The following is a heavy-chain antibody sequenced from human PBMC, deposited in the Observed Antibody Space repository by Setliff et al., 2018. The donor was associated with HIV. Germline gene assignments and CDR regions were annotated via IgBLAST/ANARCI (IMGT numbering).Heavy chain of an antibody. V-gene: IGHV3-23*01. CDR2: ISGNAGST. CDR1: GFNFRSYA. D-gene: IGHD1-20*01. Sequence: PGGSLRLSCAVSGFNFRSYAMSWVRQAPGKGLEWVSGISGNAGSTNYADSVKGRFIISRDNSKNTIYLQMNSLRAEDTAIYYCAKCQGYNWNDGKVAPFDYWGQGALVTVSS. CDR3: AKCQGYNWNDGKVAPFDY. J-gene: IGHJ4*02.